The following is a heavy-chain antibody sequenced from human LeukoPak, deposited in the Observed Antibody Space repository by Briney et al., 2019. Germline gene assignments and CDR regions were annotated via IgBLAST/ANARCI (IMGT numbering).Heavy chain of an antibody. CDR2: IKYDGSEK. CDR3: ARALDSLYSSGWPSAGY. V-gene: IGHV3-7*01. D-gene: IGHD6-19*01. CDR1: GSIFSTYW. Sequence: GGSLRLSCAASGSIFSTYWMNWVRQAPGKGLEWVANIKYDGSEKYHVDSVKGRFTISRDNAKNSLYLQMNSLRAEDTAVYYCARALDSLYSSGWPSAGYWGQGTLVTVSS. J-gene: IGHJ4*02.